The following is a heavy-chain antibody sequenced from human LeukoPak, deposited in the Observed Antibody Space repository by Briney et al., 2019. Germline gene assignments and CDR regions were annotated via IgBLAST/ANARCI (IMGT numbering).Heavy chain of an antibody. J-gene: IGHJ5*02. V-gene: IGHV3-21*01. CDR2: ITSTSSYI. Sequence: GGSLRLSCAASGFTFSSYEMNWVRQAPGKGLEWVSSITSTSSYIFYADSVKGRFTISRDNAKNSLYLQMNSLRAEDTAMYYCARSFRGDNWNDNWFDPWGQGTLVTVSS. CDR1: GFTFSSYE. D-gene: IGHD1-1*01. CDR3: ARSFRGDNWNDNWFDP.